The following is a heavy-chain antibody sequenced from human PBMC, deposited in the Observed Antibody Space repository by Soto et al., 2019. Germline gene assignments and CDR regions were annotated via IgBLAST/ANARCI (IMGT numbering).Heavy chain of an antibody. Sequence: QVQLVESGGGVVQPGRSLRLSCEVSGFSLSGYGMHWVRQAPGKGLEWVAVIWYDGTTKNYADFVKGRFTISRDSSKNTVYLQMDSLKVEDTAVYYCARDVDRTSHLNWFDPWGQGVMVTVSS. CDR1: GFSLSGYG. CDR2: IWYDGTTK. V-gene: IGHV3-33*01. CDR3: ARDVDRTSHLNWFDP. J-gene: IGHJ5*02. D-gene: IGHD5-12*01.